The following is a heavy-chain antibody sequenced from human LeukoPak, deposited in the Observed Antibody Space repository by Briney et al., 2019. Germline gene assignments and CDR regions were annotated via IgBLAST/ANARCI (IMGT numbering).Heavy chain of an antibody. CDR2: IYYSGST. J-gene: IGHJ6*02. CDR3: ARASDYYGMDV. V-gene: IGHV4-31*03. Sequence: SQTLSLTCTVSGGSISSGGYYWSWIRQHPGKGLEWIGYIYYSGSTYYNPSLQSRVTISVDTSKNQFSLKLSSVTAADTAVYYCARASDYYGMDVWGQGTTVTVSS. CDR1: GGSISSGGYY.